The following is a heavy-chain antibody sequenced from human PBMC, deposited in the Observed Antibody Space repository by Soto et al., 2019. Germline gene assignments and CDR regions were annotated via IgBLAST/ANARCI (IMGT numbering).Heavy chain of an antibody. V-gene: IGHV4-39*01. J-gene: IGHJ3*02. Sequence: SETLSLTCTVSGGSISSSSYYWGGIRQPPGKGLEWIGSIYYSGSTYYNPSLKSRVTISVDTSKNQFSLKLSSVTAADTAVYYCASPRNYDSSGYFPGDAFESWGQGTMVTVSS. CDR3: ASPRNYDSSGYFPGDAFES. CDR2: IYYSGST. CDR1: GGSISSSSYY. D-gene: IGHD3-22*01.